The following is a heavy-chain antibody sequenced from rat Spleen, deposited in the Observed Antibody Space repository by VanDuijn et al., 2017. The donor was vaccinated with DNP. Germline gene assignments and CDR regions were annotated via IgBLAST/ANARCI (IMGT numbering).Heavy chain of an antibody. Sequence: VQLKESGPGLVQPSQTLSLTCTVSGFTFSSYWMFWVRPAPGKGLEWITSINTDGGNTYYPDSVKGRFTISRDNAENTVHLQMNSLRSEDTATYYCASWAPIAPISTANYWGQGVMVTVSS. CDR2: INTDGGNT. CDR3: ASWAPIAPISTANY. J-gene: IGHJ2*01. V-gene: IGHV5-58*01. CDR1: GFTFSSYW. D-gene: IGHD1-2*01.